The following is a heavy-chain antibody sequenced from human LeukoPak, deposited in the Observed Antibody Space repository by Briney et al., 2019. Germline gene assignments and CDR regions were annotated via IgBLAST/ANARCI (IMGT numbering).Heavy chain of an antibody. J-gene: IGHJ4*02. V-gene: IGHV3-7*03. CDR3: ARDNPPNY. CDR1: GFTFSSYA. CDR2: IKQDGSEK. Sequence: GGSLRLSCAASGFTFSSYAMSWVRQAPGKGLEWVANIKQDGSEKSYVESVRGRFTISRDNAKNSLYLQLNSLRAEDTALYYCARDNPPNYWGQGTLVTVSS.